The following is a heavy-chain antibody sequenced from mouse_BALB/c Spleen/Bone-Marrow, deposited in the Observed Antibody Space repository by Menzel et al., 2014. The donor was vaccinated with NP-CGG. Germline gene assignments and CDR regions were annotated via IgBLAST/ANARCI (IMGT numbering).Heavy chain of an antibody. J-gene: IGHJ2*01. Sequence: QVQLQQSGAELARPGASVKMSCKASGYTFTSYTMHWVKQRPGQGLEWIGYINPSSGYTNYNQKFKDKATLTADKSSSTAYMQLSSLTSEDSAVYYCARESLYGSNYYWGQGTTFTVSS. D-gene: IGHD1-1*01. V-gene: IGHV1-4*01. CDR3: ARESLYGSNYY. CDR2: INPSSGYT. CDR1: GYTFTSYT.